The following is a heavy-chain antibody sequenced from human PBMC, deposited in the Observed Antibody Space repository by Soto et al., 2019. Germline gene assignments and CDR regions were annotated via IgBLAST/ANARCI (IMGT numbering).Heavy chain of an antibody. CDR2: INPSGGST. V-gene: IGHV1-46*01. CDR3: ARDAQIGHGYSAYHTY. J-gene: IGHJ4*02. CDR1: GYTFTSYY. D-gene: IGHD5-12*01. Sequence: QVQLVQSGAEVTKPGASVKVSCEASGYTFTSYYIHWVRQAPGQGLEWVGLINPSGGSTTYAQKFQGRVTMTRDTSTSTVYMELNSLRSEDTAVYFCARDAQIGHGYSAYHTYWGQGTLVTVSS.